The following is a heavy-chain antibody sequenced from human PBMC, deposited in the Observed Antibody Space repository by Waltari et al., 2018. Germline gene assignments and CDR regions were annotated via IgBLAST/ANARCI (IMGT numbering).Heavy chain of an antibody. J-gene: IGHJ4*02. CDR2: IDHSGSA. V-gene: IGHV4-34*02. Sequence: QVQLQQWGAGLLTPSETLPLTCAVYGESLINYYWTWIRQPPGKGLERIGEIDHSGSANYNPSLKSRVSISIDTSKKQFFLKMRSVTAADTAVYYCARGSLGGNFLDFWGQGTLVTVSS. CDR1: GESLINYY. D-gene: IGHD6-6*01. CDR3: ARGSLGGNFLDF.